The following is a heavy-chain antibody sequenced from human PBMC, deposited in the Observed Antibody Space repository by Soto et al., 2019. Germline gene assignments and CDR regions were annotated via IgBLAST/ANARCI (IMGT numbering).Heavy chain of an antibody. V-gene: IGHV1-69*12. Sequence: QVQLVQSGAEVKKPGSSVKVSYKASGGTFSSYAISWVRQAPGQGLEWMGGIIPIFGTADYAQKFQGRVTITADESTSRGNMELSSLTSEDTAVYYCASHYDSSGYYYRGLDYWGQGTLVIFSS. D-gene: IGHD3-22*01. CDR3: ASHYDSSGYYYRGLDY. J-gene: IGHJ4*02. CDR2: IIPIFGTA. CDR1: GGTFSSYA.